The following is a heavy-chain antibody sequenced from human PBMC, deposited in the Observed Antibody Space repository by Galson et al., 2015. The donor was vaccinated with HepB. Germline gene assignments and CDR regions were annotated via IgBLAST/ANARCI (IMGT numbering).Heavy chain of an antibody. CDR2: IDPSDSYT. J-gene: IGHJ3*02. Sequence: QSGAEVKKPGESLRISCKGSGYSFTSYWISWVRQMPGKGLEWMGRIDPSDSYTNYSPSFQGHVTISADKSISTAYLQWSSLKASDTAMYYCARQVHPGYSSGSRGDAFDIWGQGTMVTVSS. V-gene: IGHV5-10-1*01. CDR3: ARQVHPGYSSGSRGDAFDI. CDR1: GYSFTSYW. D-gene: IGHD6-19*01.